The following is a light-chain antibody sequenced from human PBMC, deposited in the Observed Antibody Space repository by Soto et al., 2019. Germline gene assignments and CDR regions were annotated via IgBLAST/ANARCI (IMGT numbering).Light chain of an antibody. J-gene: IGKJ2*01. V-gene: IGKV1-5*01. CDR1: QSISSW. CDR2: DAS. Sequence: DIQMTQSPSTLSASVGDRVTITCRASQSISSWLAWYQQKPGKAPKLLIYDASSLESGVPSRFSGSGSGTEFTHTISSLQSDEFATYYCQQYNSYSRYTCAQGTKLEIK. CDR3: QQYNSYSRYT.